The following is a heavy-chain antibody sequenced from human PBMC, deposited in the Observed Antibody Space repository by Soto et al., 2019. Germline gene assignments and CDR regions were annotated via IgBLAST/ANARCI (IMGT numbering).Heavy chain of an antibody. J-gene: IGHJ4*02. CDR1: GGSISSYY. V-gene: IGHV4-59*01. CDR2: IYYSGST. D-gene: IGHD5-12*01. Sequence: PSETLSLTCTVSGGSISSYYWSWIRQPPGKGLEWIGYIYYSGSTNYNPSLKSRVTTSVDTSSNQFSLRLSSVTAADTAVYYCARAGDGYDNDYWGQGTLVTVSS. CDR3: ARAGDGYDNDY.